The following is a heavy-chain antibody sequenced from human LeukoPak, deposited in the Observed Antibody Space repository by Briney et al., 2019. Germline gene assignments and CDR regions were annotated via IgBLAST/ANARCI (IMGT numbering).Heavy chain of an antibody. CDR3: ARIRTAAGILDY. V-gene: IGHV4-34*01. J-gene: IGHJ4*02. CDR1: GGSFSGYY. D-gene: IGHD6-13*01. CDR2: INHSGST. Sequence: PSETLSLTCAVYGGSFSGYYWSWIRQPPGKGLEWIGEINHSGSTNYNPSLKSRVTISVDTSKNQFSLKLSSATAADTAVYYCARIRTAAGILDYWGQGTLVTVSS.